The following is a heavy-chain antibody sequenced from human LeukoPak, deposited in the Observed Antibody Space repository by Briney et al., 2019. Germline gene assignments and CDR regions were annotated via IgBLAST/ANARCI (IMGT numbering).Heavy chain of an antibody. Sequence: GDSLKISCKCAGYNFTDSWIGWVRQVPGKGLEWMGIINPGDSDTRSSPSFQGQVTMSVDKSVNTAYLRWKSLRSSDTAIYYCARLPSERFRFFQFWGRGTLVTVSS. J-gene: IGHJ1*01. D-gene: IGHD3-3*01. CDR2: INPGDSDT. V-gene: IGHV5-51*01. CDR1: GYNFTDSW. CDR3: ARLPSERFRFFQF.